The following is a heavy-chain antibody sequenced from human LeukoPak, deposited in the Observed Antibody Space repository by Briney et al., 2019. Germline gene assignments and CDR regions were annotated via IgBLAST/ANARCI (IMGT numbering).Heavy chain of an antibody. V-gene: IGHV1-69*15. J-gene: IGHJ4*02. D-gene: IGHD3-22*01. CDR2: IIPIFGTT. Sequence: SVKVSCKVSGGTFSSYAISWVRQAPGHGLEWMGRIIPIFGTTSYAQRFQGRITITADESTSTAHMELSSLRSDDTAVYYCAREYYFDNSGYYGVGDYWGQGTLVTVSS. CDR3: AREYYFDNSGYYGVGDY. CDR1: GGTFSSYA.